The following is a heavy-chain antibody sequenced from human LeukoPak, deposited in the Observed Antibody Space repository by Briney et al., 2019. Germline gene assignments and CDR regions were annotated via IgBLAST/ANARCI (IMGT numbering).Heavy chain of an antibody. J-gene: IGHJ5*02. CDR2: IIPIFGTA. D-gene: IGHD3-16*01. Sequence: GSSVKVSCKASGGTFSSYAISWVRQAPGQGLEWMGRIIPIFGTANYAQKFQGRVTITTDESTSTAYMELSSLRSEDTAVYYCAREKMITFGGVLNWFDPWGQATLVTVSS. CDR3: AREKMITFGGVLNWFDP. V-gene: IGHV1-69*05. CDR1: GGTFSSYA.